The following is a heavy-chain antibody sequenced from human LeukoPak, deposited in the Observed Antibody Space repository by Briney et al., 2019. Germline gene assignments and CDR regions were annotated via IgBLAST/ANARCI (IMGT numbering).Heavy chain of an antibody. CDR3: ARKRYSGSYVDY. D-gene: IGHD1-26*01. CDR2: INPNSGGT. J-gene: IGHJ4*02. Sequence: ASLKFSCKASGYTFTGYYMYWVRQAPGQGLEWMGWINPNSGGTNYAQKFQGRVTMTRDTSISTAYMELSRLRSDDTAVYYCARKRYSGSYVDYWGQGTLVTVSS. V-gene: IGHV1-2*02. CDR1: GYTFTGYY.